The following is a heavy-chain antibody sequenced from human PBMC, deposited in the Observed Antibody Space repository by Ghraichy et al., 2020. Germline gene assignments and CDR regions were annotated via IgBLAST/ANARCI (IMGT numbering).Heavy chain of an antibody. CDR3: AKGQEWELLGPVYYYYYGMDV. J-gene: IGHJ6*02. V-gene: IGHV3-23*01. Sequence: GGSLRLSCAASGFTFSSYAMSWVRQAPGKGLEWVSAISGSGGSTYYADSVKGRFTISRDNSKNTLYLQMNSLRAEDTAVYYCAKGQEWELLGPVYYYYYGMDVWGQGTTVTVSS. D-gene: IGHD1-26*01. CDR2: ISGSGGST. CDR1: GFTFSSYA.